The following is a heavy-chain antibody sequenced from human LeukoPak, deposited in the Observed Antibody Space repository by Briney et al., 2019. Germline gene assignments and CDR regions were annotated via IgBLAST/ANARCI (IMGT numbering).Heavy chain of an antibody. CDR3: AKEYCTYAICYTGFDY. V-gene: IGHV6-1*01. CDR2: TYYRSKWYN. Sequence: SQTLSLTWAIFGDSVSSNSAAWTWIRQSPSRGLDGLGRTYYRSKWYNDYAVSVKSRITINPDTSKNQFSLQLNSVTPEDTAVYYCAKEYCTYAICYTGFDYWGQGPLVTVSS. D-gene: IGHD2-8*01. J-gene: IGHJ4*02. CDR1: GDSVSSNSAA.